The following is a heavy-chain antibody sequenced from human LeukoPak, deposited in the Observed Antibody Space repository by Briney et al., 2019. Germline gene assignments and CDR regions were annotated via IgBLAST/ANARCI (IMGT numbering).Heavy chain of an antibody. CDR1: GFTFSSNW. V-gene: IGHV3-7*01. Sequence: PGGSLRLSCVASGFTFSSNWMSWVRQAPGKGLEWVANIKQDGSEIYYVDSVKGRFTISRDNAKNSLYLQMNSLRAEDTAVYYCTGKIFDPWGQGTLVIVSS. CDR2: IKQDGSEI. CDR3: TGKIFDP. J-gene: IGHJ5*02.